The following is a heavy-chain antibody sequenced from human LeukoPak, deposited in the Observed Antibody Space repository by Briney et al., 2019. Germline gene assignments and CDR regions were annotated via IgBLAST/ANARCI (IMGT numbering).Heavy chain of an antibody. V-gene: IGHV3-23*01. CDR1: GFTFSSYA. CDR2: ISGSGAST. D-gene: IGHD2-21*01. Sequence: GGTLSLSCAASGFTFSSYAMSWVREAPGKGLEWVSGISGSGASTYYADSVKGRFTISRDNSKNTLYLQMNSLRVEDTAVYYCAKAPVTTCSGAYCYPFDYWGQGTLVIVSS. J-gene: IGHJ4*02. CDR3: AKAPVTTCSGAYCYPFDY.